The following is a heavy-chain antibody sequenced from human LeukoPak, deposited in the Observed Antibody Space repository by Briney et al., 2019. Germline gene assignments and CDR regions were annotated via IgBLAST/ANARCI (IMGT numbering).Heavy chain of an antibody. Sequence: GRSLRLSCAASGFTFSSYAMHWVRQAPGKGLEWVTVISLDGSNKYYADSVKGRFTISRDNSKNMLYLQMNSLRAEDTALYYCARGDKQLVFNRNKGGFDPWGQGTLVTVSS. D-gene: IGHD6-13*01. CDR3: ARGDKQLVFNRNKGGFDP. V-gene: IGHV3-30*04. CDR2: ISLDGSNK. CDR1: GFTFSSYA. J-gene: IGHJ5*02.